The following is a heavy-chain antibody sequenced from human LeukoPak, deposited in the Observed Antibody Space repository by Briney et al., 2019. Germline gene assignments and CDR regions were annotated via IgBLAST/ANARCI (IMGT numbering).Heavy chain of an antibody. J-gene: IGHJ4*02. CDR2: IGGRGSTV. Sequence: PGGSLRLSCAASGFTFSDYSMNWVRQAPGKGLEWLSFIGGRGSTVYYADSVKGRFTISRDNAKRSLYLQMNSLRVEDTALYYCARDKTTGFKNDFDSWGQGTLVTVST. D-gene: IGHD5-24*01. V-gene: IGHV3-48*04. CDR1: GFTFSDYS. CDR3: ARDKTTGFKNDFDS.